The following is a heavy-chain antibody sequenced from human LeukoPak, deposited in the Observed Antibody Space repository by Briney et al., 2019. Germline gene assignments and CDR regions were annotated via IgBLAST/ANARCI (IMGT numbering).Heavy chain of an antibody. CDR1: GYTFTGYY. CDR2: INPNSGGT. J-gene: IGHJ3*02. D-gene: IGHD3-22*01. CDR3: ATSYDSSGYHQKEVYAFDI. V-gene: IGHV1-2*02. Sequence: GALVKVSCKASGYTFTGYYMHWVRQAPGQGLEWMGWINPNSGGTNYAQKFQGRVTMTRDTSISTAYMELSRLRSDDTAVYYCATSYDSSGYHQKEVYAFDIWGQGTMVTVSS.